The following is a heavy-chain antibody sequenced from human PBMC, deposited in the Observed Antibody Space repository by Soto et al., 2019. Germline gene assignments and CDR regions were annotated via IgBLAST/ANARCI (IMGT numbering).Heavy chain of an antibody. D-gene: IGHD3-16*02. V-gene: IGHV4-4*02. CDR2: IYHSGST. CDR1: GGSISSSNW. Sequence: QVQLQESGPGLVKPSGTLSLTCAVSGGSISSSNWWSWVRQPPGKGLEWIGEIYHSGSTNYNPSLKRRVTISVDKSKNQFSLKLSSVTAADTAVYYCARTTLIVISTKRAFDIWGQGTMVTVSS. J-gene: IGHJ3*02. CDR3: ARTTLIVISTKRAFDI.